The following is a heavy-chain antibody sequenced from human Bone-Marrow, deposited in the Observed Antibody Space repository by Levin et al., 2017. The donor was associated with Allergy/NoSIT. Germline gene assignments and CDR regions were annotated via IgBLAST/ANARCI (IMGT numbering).Heavy chain of an antibody. D-gene: IGHD3-22*01. J-gene: IGHJ6*02. CDR2: ISYDGSNK. CDR1: GFTFSSYG. CDR3: ANGPYYYDSSGYTTPGADYYYYGMDV. V-gene: IGHV3-30*18. Sequence: GGSLRLSCAASGFTFSSYGMHWVRQAPGKGLEWVAVISYDGSNKYYADSVKGRFTISRDNSKNTLYLQMNSLRAEDTAVYYCANGPYYYDSSGYTTPGADYYYYGMDVWGQGTTVTVSS.